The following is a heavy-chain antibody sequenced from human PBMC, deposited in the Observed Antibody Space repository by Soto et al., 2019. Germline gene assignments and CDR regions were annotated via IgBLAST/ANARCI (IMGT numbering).Heavy chain of an antibody. Sequence: SVKVSCKASGGTFSSYAISWVRQAPGQGLEWMGGIIPIFGTANYAQKFQGRVTITADESTSTAYMELSSLRSEDTAVYYCASGVDIVATSSVYYGMDVWGQGTTVTVSS. CDR2: IIPIFGTA. D-gene: IGHD5-12*01. J-gene: IGHJ6*02. CDR1: GGTFSSYA. V-gene: IGHV1-69*13. CDR3: ASGVDIVATSSVYYGMDV.